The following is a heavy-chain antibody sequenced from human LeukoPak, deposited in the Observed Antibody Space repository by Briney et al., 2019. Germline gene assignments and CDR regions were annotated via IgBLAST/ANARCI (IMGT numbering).Heavy chain of an antibody. CDR3: ARAPGSGSYYYYYMDV. V-gene: IGHV1-69*05. Sequence: SVKVSCKASGGTFSSYAISWVRQAPGQGLEWMGGIIPIFGTANYAQKFQGRVTITTDESTSTAYMELSSLRSEDTAVYYCARAPGSGSYYYYYMDVWGKGTTVTVSS. CDR2: IIPIFGTA. CDR1: GGTFSSYA. J-gene: IGHJ6*03. D-gene: IGHD1-26*01.